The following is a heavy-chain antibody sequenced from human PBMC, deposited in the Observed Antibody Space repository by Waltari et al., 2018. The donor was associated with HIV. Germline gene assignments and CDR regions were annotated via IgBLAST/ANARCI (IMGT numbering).Heavy chain of an antibody. V-gene: IGHV1-8*01. CDR2: MNPNSGNT. CDR1: GYTFTSYD. D-gene: IGHD5-18*01. J-gene: IGHJ6*02. Sequence: QVQLVQSGAEVKKPGASVKVSCKASGYTFTSYDSNWVRQATGQGLEWMGWMNPNSGNTGYAQKFQGRVTMTKNTSISTAYMELSSLRSEDTAVYYCARGGYSYLPGYYYYYYGMDVWGQGTTVTVSS. CDR3: ARGGYSYLPGYYYYYYGMDV.